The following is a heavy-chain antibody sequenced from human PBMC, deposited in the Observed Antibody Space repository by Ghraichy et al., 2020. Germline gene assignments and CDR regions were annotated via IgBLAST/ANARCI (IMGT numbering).Heavy chain of an antibody. CDR1: GGSISAYY. CDR3: SGHYRSGWNALLLFDL. D-gene: IGHD6-19*01. V-gene: IGHV4-59*01. CDR2: IYYNGNT. Sequence: SETLSLTCTVSGGSISAYYWSWVRQSPGKGLEWIAYIYYNGNTQYNPSLRSRVTISLDTSKNQFPLRLTSVTAADTAVYYWSGHYRSGWNALLLFDLWGQGALVTVSS. J-gene: IGHJ4*02.